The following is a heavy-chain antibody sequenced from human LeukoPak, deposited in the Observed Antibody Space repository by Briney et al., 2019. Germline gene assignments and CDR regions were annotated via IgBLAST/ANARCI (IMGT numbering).Heavy chain of an antibody. Sequence: KSSETLSLTCAVYGGSFSGYYWSWIRQPPGKGLEWIGEINHSGSTNYNPSLKSRVTISVDTSKNQFSLKLSSVTAADTAVYYCARGLTGSAIDYWGQGTLVTVSS. J-gene: IGHJ4*02. CDR2: INHSGST. D-gene: IGHD1-20*01. CDR3: ARGLTGSAIDY. V-gene: IGHV4-34*01. CDR1: GGSFSGYY.